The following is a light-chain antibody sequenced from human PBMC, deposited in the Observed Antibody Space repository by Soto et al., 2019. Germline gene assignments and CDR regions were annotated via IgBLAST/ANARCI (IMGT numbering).Light chain of an antibody. CDR2: ATS. Sequence: EIGMTPSPATLSVSPGGEATLSCSASQSVGSSLAWYQQKLGQAPRILIYATSTRATGIPARFSGSGSGTEFTLTISSLQSEDFALYYCQQYKKWPLITFGQGTRLEIK. CDR3: QQYKKWPLIT. J-gene: IGKJ5*01. CDR1: QSVGSS. V-gene: IGKV3D-15*01.